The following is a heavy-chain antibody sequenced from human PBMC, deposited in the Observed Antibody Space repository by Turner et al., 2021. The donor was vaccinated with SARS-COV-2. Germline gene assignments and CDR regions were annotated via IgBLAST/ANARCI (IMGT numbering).Heavy chain of an antibody. J-gene: IGHJ4*02. V-gene: IGHV3-23*01. D-gene: IGHD2-15*01. CDR1: GFTFSNYA. CDR2: VSGSGGGT. Sequence: EVQLLESGGGLVQPGGSLRLSCAASGFTFSNYAMSWVRQAPGMGLEWVSAVSGSGGGTFYADSVKGRVTISRDNSKNTLYLQMNSLRAEDTAVYYCAKNPGPYCSGGSCYSGELDYWGQGTLVTVSS. CDR3: AKNPGPYCSGGSCYSGELDY.